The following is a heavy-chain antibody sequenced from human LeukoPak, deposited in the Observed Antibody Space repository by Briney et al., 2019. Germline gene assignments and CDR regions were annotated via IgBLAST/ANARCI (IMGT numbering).Heavy chain of an antibody. CDR1: GFTFSDYY. D-gene: IGHD6-13*01. J-gene: IGHJ6*02. Sequence: GGSLRLSCAASGFTFSDYYMSWIRQAPGKGLEWVAYISSSGSTIYYADSVKGRSTISRDNAKNSLYLQMNSLRAEDTAVYYCARASYSSSWYVDGMDVWGQGTTVTVSS. CDR3: ARASYSSSWYVDGMDV. CDR2: ISSSGSTI. V-gene: IGHV3-11*01.